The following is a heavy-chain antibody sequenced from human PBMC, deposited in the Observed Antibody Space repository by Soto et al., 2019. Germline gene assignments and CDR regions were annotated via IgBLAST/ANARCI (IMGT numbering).Heavy chain of an antibody. D-gene: IGHD3-16*01. CDR1: GFTFSSYG. V-gene: IGHV3-30*03. Sequence: VQLVESGGGVVQPGRSLRLSCAASGFTFSSYGMHWVRQAPGKGLEWVALISNDGSNKYYVDSVKGRFTISRDNSKNPLYLQMNSLRAEDTAVYYCGGGHYFSDYWGQGTLITVSS. J-gene: IGHJ4*02. CDR3: GGGHYFSDY. CDR2: ISNDGSNK.